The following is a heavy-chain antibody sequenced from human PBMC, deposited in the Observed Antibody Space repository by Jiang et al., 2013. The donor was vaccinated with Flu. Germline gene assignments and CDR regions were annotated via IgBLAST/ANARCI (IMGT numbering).Heavy chain of an antibody. V-gene: IGHV1-2*02. CDR1: GYTFTGYY. Sequence: SGAEVKKPGASVKVSCKASGYTFTGYYMYWVRQAPGQGLEWMGWINPNSGGTNYAQKFQGRVTMTRDTSISTAFMELSRLRSDDTAVYYCARGTNYGSGSYYYFDYWGQGTLVTVSS. CDR3: ARGTNYGSGSYYYFDY. J-gene: IGHJ4*02. D-gene: IGHD3-10*01. CDR2: INPNSGGT.